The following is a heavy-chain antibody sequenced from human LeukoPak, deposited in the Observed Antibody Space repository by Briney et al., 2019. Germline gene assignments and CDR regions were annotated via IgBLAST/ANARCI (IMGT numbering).Heavy chain of an antibody. CDR1: GYSISSGYY. Sequence: PSETLSLTCAVSGYSISSGYYWGWIRQPPGKGLEWIGSIYHSGSTYYNPSLKSRVTISVDTSKNQFSLKLSPVTAADTAVYYCARRNVVVPAAINAFDIWGQGTMVTVSS. D-gene: IGHD2-2*01. CDR2: IYHSGST. V-gene: IGHV4-38-2*01. J-gene: IGHJ3*02. CDR3: ARRNVVVPAAINAFDI.